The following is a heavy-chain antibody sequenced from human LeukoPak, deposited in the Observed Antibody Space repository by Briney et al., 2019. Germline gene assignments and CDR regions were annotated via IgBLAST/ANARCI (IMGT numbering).Heavy chain of an antibody. V-gene: IGHV4-4*07. CDR2: IYTSGST. CDR3: AKGTYYYDSSGYGGFDP. Sequence: SETLSLTCTVSGGSISSYYWSWIRQPAGKGLEWIGRIYTSGSTNYNPSLKSRVTVSVDTSKNQFSLKLSSVTAADTAVYYCAKGTYYYDSSGYGGFDPWGQGTLVTVSS. CDR1: GGSISSYY. D-gene: IGHD3-22*01. J-gene: IGHJ5*02.